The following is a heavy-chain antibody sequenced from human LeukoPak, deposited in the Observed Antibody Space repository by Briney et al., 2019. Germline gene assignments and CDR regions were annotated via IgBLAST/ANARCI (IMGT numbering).Heavy chain of an antibody. CDR3: ARGGYSSGWYEDYFDY. Sequence: SETLSLTCTVSGGSISSSSYYWGWIRQPPGKGLEWIGSIYYSGSTYYNPSLKSRVTIPVDTSKNQFSLKLSSVTAADTAVYYCARGGYSSGWYEDYFDYWGQGTLVTVSS. CDR1: GGSISSSSYY. J-gene: IGHJ4*02. V-gene: IGHV4-39*07. CDR2: IYYSGST. D-gene: IGHD6-19*01.